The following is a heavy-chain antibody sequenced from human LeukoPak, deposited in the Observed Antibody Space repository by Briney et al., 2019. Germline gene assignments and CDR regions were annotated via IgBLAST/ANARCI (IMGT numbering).Heavy chain of an antibody. CDR2: ISSPSSTI. J-gene: IGHJ4*02. Sequence: PGGSLRLSCAASGFTFSSYSMNWVRQAPGKGLEGVSYISSPSSTIYYADSVKGRFTISRDNAKSSLYLQMNSLRAEDTAVYYCARVHTVVTPFDSWGQRPLVTVSS. V-gene: IGHV3-48*01. CDR3: ARVHTVVTPFDS. CDR1: GFTFSSYS. D-gene: IGHD4-23*01.